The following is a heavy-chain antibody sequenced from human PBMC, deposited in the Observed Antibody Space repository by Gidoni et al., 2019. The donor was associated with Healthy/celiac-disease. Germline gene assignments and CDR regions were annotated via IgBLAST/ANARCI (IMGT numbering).Heavy chain of an antibody. J-gene: IGHJ4*02. V-gene: IGHV4-38-2*01. Sequence: QVQLQESGPGLVTPSETLSLTYAASGYSISRGYYWGWIRQPPGKGLEWIGSIYHSGSTYYTPSLKSRVTISVVTSKNQFSLKLRSVTAADTAVYDCARISGGYSSGWYYFDYWGQVTLVTGSS. CDR3: ARISGGYSSGWYYFDY. CDR1: GYSISRGYY. CDR2: IYHSGST. D-gene: IGHD6-19*01.